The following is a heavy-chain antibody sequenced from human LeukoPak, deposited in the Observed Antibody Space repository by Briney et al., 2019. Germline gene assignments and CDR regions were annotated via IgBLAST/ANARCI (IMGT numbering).Heavy chain of an antibody. CDR3: ARSHYSSSWFDY. CDR2: INHSGST. Sequence: SETLSLTCAVYGRSFSGYYWSWIRQPPGKGLEWIGEINHSGSTNYNPSLKSRVTISVDTSKNQFSLKLSSVTAADTAVYYCARSHYSSSWFDYWGQGTLVTVSS. V-gene: IGHV4-34*01. D-gene: IGHD6-13*01. J-gene: IGHJ4*02. CDR1: GRSFSGYY.